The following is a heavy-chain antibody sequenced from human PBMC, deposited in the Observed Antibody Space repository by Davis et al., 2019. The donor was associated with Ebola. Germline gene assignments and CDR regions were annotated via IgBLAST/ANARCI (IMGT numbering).Heavy chain of an antibody. V-gene: IGHV1-69*04. Sequence: SVKVSCKASGGTFSSYAISWVRQAPGQGLEWMGRIIPILGIANYAQKFQGRVKITADKSTSTAYMELSRLRSEDTAVYYCARVRPGGDYYYYYGMDVWGQGTTVTVSS. CDR3: ARVRPGGDYYYYYGMDV. CDR2: IIPILGIA. CDR1: GGTFSSYA. J-gene: IGHJ6*02. D-gene: IGHD1-1*01.